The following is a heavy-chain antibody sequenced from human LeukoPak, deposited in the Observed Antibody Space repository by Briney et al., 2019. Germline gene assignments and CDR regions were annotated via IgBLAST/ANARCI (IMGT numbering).Heavy chain of an antibody. D-gene: IGHD3-22*01. CDR2: ISAYNGNT. J-gene: IGHJ4*02. CDR1: GYTFTSYG. V-gene: IGHV1-18*01. Sequence: ASVKVSCKASGYTFTSYGISWVRQAPGQGLEWMGWISAYNGNTNYAQKLQGRVTMTTDTSTSTAYMELRSLRSEDTAVYYCARGFRNYYDSSGYYLLGYWGQGTLVTVSS. CDR3: ARGFRNYYDSSGYYLLGY.